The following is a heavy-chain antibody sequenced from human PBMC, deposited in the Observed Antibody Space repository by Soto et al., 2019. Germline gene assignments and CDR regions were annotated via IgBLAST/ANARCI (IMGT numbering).Heavy chain of an antibody. CDR3: ARASYFRPSGSYYFVS. D-gene: IGHD3-10*01. Sequence: QVQLQESGPGLVKPSQTLSLTCTVSDDSLTTNKYAWTWIRQNTEKGLEWIGYVYSNGNTRSSPSLQSRLAMSVDTSKSHFSLRLSSVTAADTAVYFCARASYFRPSGSYYFVSWGQGTLVTVSS. J-gene: IGHJ4*02. V-gene: IGHV4-31*03. CDR2: VYSNGNT. CDR1: DDSLTTNKYA.